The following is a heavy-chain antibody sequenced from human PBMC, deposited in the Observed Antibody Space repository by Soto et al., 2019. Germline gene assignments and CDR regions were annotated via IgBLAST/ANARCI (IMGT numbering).Heavy chain of an antibody. CDR1: AFSLTTGRMG. CDR3: VRVNVDSYSSYYAMGV. CDR2: IFSDDER. J-gene: IGHJ6*02. Sequence: SAPTLVNPTETLTLTCNATAFSLTTGRMGVSWIRQPPGKALEWLAHIFSDDERSYSNSLQGRLTVSKVGFGSQVVLTMTNMDPVDTGTYFCVRVNVDSYSSYYAMGVWVQWTTVTVSS. V-gene: IGHV2-26*01. D-gene: IGHD3-10*01.